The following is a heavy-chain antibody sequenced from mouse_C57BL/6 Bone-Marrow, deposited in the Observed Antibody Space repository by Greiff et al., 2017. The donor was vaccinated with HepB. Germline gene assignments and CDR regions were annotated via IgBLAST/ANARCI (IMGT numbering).Heavy chain of an antibody. V-gene: IGHV1-64*01. J-gene: IGHJ3*01. CDR2: IHPNSGST. D-gene: IGHD2-5*01. CDR3: ARGDYSNHERFAY. CDR1: GYTFTGYW. Sequence: QVQLKESGAELMKPGASVKLSCKATGYTFTGYWMHWVKQRPGQGLEWIGMIHPNSGSTNYNEKFKSKATLTVDKSSSTAYMQLSSLTSEDSAVYYCARGDYSNHERFAYWGQGTLVTVSA.